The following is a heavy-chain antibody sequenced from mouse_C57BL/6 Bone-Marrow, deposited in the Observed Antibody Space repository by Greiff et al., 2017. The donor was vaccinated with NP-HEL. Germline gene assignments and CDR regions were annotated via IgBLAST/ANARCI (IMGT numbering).Heavy chain of an antibody. V-gene: IGHV1-26*01. CDR3: ARDGYYSSWYFDV. CDR2: INPNNGGT. Sequence: EVQLQQSGPELVKPGASVKISCKASGYTFTDYYMNWVKQSHGKSLEWIGDINPNNGGTSYNQKFKGKATLTVDKSSSTAYMELRSLTSEDSAVYYCARDGYYSSWYFDVWAQGPRSPSPQ. J-gene: IGHJ1*03. D-gene: IGHD2-3*01. CDR1: GYTFTDYY.